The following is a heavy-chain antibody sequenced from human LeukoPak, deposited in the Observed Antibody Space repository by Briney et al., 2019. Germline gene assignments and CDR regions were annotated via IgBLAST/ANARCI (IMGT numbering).Heavy chain of an antibody. CDR1: GGSFSGYY. V-gene: IGHV4-34*01. Sequence: KPSETLSLTCAVYGGSFSGYYWSWIRQPPGKGLEWIGEINHSGSTNYNPSLKSRVTISVDTSKNQFSLKLSSVTAADTAVYYCARGRSPGTRTRGTPTRALWYFDLWGRGTLVTVSS. J-gene: IGHJ2*01. CDR2: INHSGST. CDR3: ARGRSPGTRTRGTPTRALWYFDL. D-gene: IGHD6-13*01.